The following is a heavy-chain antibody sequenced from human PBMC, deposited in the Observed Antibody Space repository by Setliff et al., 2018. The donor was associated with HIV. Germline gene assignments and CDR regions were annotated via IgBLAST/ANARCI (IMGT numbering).Heavy chain of an antibody. CDR3: ARDYGDTPSYYYYYGMNV. Sequence: SETLSLTCTVSGGSISSGGYYWSWIRQHPGKGLEWIGYIYYSGSTYYNPSLKSRVTISVDTSKNQFSLKLSSVTAADTAVYYCARDYGDTPSYYYYYGMNVWGQGTTVTVSS. D-gene: IGHD4-17*01. V-gene: IGHV4-31*03. J-gene: IGHJ6*02. CDR2: IYYSGST. CDR1: GGSISSGGYY.